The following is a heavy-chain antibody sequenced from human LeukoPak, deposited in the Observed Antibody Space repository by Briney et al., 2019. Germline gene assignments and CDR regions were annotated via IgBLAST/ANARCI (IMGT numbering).Heavy chain of an antibody. CDR1: GFTFSSYS. CDR2: ISSSSSTI. D-gene: IGHD5-18*01. V-gene: IGHV3-48*04. Sequence: PGGSLRLSCAASGFTFSSYSMNWVRQAPGKGLEWVSYISSSSSTIYYADSVKGRFTISRDNAKNSLYLQMNSLRAEDTAVYYCARDGGYSYGWSAFDIWGQGTMVTVSS. CDR3: ARDGGYSYGWSAFDI. J-gene: IGHJ3*02.